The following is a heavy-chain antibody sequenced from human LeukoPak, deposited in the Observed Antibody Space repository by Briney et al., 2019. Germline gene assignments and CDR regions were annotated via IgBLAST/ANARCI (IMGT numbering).Heavy chain of an antibody. CDR1: GFTFSSYA. J-gene: IGHJ4*02. Sequence: PGGSLRLSCAASGFTFSSYAMSGVRQAPGKGLEWVSAISGSGGSTYYADSVKGRFTISRDNSKNTLYLQMNSLRAEDTAVYYCAKVRLRNYGLFDYWGQGTLVTVSS. CDR3: AKVRLRNYGLFDY. D-gene: IGHD4-11*01. CDR2: ISGSGGST. V-gene: IGHV3-23*01.